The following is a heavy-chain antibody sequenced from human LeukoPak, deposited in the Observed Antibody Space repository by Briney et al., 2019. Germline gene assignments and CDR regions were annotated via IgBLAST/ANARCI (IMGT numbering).Heavy chain of an antibody. D-gene: IGHD6-19*01. CDR2: INPNCGGT. Sequence: ASVKVSCKASGYTFTGYYMQWVRQAPGQGLEWMGRINPNCGGTNYAQKFQGRVTMTSDTYISTAYMELSRLRSDDTAVYYCASRNSGWYYWGQGTLVTVSS. J-gene: IGHJ4*02. V-gene: IGHV1-2*06. CDR1: GYTFTGYY. CDR3: ASRNSGWYY.